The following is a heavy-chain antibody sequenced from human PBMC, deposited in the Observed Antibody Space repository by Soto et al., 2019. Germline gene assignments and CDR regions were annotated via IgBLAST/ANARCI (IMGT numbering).Heavy chain of an antibody. V-gene: IGHV4-34*01. Sequence: SETLSLTCAVYGGSFSGYYWSWFRQPPGKGLEWIGEINHSGSTNYNPSLKSRVTISVDTSKNQFSLKLSSVTAADTAVYYCARGRYSSSWTAQKYYYYGMDVWGQGTTVTVSS. J-gene: IGHJ6*02. D-gene: IGHD6-13*01. CDR3: ARGRYSSSWTAQKYYYYGMDV. CDR2: INHSGST. CDR1: GGSFSGYY.